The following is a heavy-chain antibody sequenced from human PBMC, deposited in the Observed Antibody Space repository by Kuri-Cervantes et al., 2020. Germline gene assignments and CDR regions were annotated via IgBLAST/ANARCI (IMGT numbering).Heavy chain of an antibody. CDR2: INSDGSST. J-gene: IGHJ4*02. V-gene: IGHV3-74*01. Sequence: GESLKISCAASGFTFSSYWMHWVRQAPGKGLVWVSRINSDGSSTSYADSVKGRFTISRDNAKNTLYLQMNSLRAEDTAVYYCATDSRRFGYWVQGTLVTVSS. CDR3: ATDSRRFGY. CDR1: GFTFSSYW.